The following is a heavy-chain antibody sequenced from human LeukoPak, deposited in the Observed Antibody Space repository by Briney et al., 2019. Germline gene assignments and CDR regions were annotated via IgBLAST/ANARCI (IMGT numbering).Heavy chain of an antibody. CDR1: GFTFSSYW. CDR3: ARARLRFLEWLPFDY. D-gene: IGHD3-3*01. V-gene: IGHV3-7*03. J-gene: IGHJ4*02. CDR2: IKQDGSEK. Sequence: SGGSLRLSCAASGFTFSSYWMSWVRQAPGKGLEWVANIKQDGSEKYYVDSVKGRFTISRDNAKNSLYLQMNSLRAEDTAVYYCARARLRFLEWLPFDYWGQGTLVTVSS.